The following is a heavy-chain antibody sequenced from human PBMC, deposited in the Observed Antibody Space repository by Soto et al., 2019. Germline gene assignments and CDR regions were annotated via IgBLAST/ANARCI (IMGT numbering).Heavy chain of an antibody. V-gene: IGHV4-38-2*01. CDR2: VYHSGTT. CDR3: ARAEVTNWCDP. Sequence: SETLSLTCAVSGYSISSGYCWGWIRQPPGKGLEWIGSVYHSGTTYYNPSLKSRVTISLDTSKNHFSLKLSSVTAADTAVYSCARAEVTNWCDPWGQGTLVTVSS. J-gene: IGHJ5*02. CDR1: GYSISSGYC.